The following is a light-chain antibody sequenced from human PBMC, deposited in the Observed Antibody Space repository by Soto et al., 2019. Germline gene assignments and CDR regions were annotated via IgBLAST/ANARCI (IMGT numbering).Light chain of an antibody. CDR1: TSNIGSNA. Sequence: QAVVTQPPSASGIPGQRVTIPCSGSTSNIGSNAINWYRQLPGTAPKLLIYSNDQRPSGVSDRFSGSKSGTSGSLAISGLQSDDEADYYCAVWDDSLIGPVFGGGTKLTVL. J-gene: IGLJ3*02. V-gene: IGLV1-44*01. CDR2: SND. CDR3: AVWDDSLIGPV.